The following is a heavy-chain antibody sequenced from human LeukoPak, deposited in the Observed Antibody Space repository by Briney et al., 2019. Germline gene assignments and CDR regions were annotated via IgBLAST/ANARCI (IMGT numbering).Heavy chain of an antibody. CDR1: GYTFTAYG. V-gene: IGHV1-18*01. D-gene: IGHD3-10*01. Sequence: GAAVKMCCKASGYTFTAYGVSWVRQAPGLGLEWMGWISANNGNTNYAQKFQGRVTMTTDTSTSTVYMELRSLRSDDTAVYYCARDFPRSATYFYHAMDVWGKGTTVSLSS. CDR3: ARDFPRSATYFYHAMDV. CDR2: ISANNGNT. J-gene: IGHJ6*04.